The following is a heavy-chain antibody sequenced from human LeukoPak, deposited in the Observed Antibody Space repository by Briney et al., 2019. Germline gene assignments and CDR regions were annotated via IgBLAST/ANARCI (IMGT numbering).Heavy chain of an antibody. V-gene: IGHV3-30-3*01. CDR1: GFTFRSYA. CDR3: TRERFDYFDY. D-gene: IGHD3-3*01. CDR2: ISYDGSNK. Sequence: GGSLRLSCAASGFTFRSYAIHWVRQAPGKGLEWVAIISYDGSNKYYADSVKGRFTISRDNSKNTLYLQMNSLRAEDTAVYYCTRERFDYFDYWGQGTLVTVSS. J-gene: IGHJ4*02.